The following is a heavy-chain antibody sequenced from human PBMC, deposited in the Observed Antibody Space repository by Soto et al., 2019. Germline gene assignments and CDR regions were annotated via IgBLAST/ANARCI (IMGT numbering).Heavy chain of an antibody. CDR2: ISYDGSNK. Sequence: PAGTLRLSCTASGFTFSSYGMHWVRQAPGKGLEWVAVISYDGSNKYYADSVKGRFTISRDNSKNTLYLQMNSLRAEDTAVYFCAREVDHYYYSSVPDYWGQGTLVTVSS. CDR1: GFTFSSYG. V-gene: IGHV3-30-3*01. D-gene: IGHD3-22*01. CDR3: AREVDHYYYSSVPDY. J-gene: IGHJ4*02.